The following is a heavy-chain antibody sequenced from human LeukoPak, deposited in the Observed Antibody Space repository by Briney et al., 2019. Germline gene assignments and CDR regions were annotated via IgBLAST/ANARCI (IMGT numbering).Heavy chain of an antibody. CDR3: ASRAAADIVVVPAADADY. J-gene: IGHJ4*02. CDR1: GGTFSSYA. D-gene: IGHD2-2*01. V-gene: IGHV1-69*01. Sequence: ASVKVSCKASGGTFSSYAISWVRQAPGQGLEWMGGVIPIFGTANYAQKFQGRVTITADESTSTAYMELSSLRSEDTAVYYCASRAAADIVVVPAADADYWGQGTLVTVSS. CDR2: VIPIFGTA.